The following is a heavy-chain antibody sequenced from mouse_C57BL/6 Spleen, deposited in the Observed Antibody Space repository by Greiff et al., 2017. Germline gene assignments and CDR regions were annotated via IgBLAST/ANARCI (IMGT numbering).Heavy chain of an antibody. V-gene: IGHV5-4*01. D-gene: IGHD2-4*01. CDR2: ISDGGSYT. CDR1: GFTFSSYA. Sequence: EVQRVESGGGLVKPGGSLKLSCAASGFTFSSYAMSWVRQTPEKRLEWVATISDGGSYTYYPDNVKGRFTISRDNAKNNLYLQMSHLKSEDTAMYYCARAIYYDYGGGISYAMDYWGQGTSVTVSS. J-gene: IGHJ4*01. CDR3: ARAIYYDYGGGISYAMDY.